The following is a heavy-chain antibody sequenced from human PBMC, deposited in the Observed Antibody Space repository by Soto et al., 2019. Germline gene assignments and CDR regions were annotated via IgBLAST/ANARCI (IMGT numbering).Heavy chain of an antibody. CDR1: GSTFSSSE. CDR2: ISNSSSVI. CDR3: ASVNLRFSYGIDV. Sequence: EVQLVESGGGLVQPGGSLRLSCAASGSTFSSSEMHWVRQAPGNGLEWVSYISNSSSVIYYADSVKGRFTISRDNAKNLLYLQMTSLRAEDTAVYFCASVNLRFSYGIDVWGQGATVTVSS. J-gene: IGHJ6*02. D-gene: IGHD3-3*01. V-gene: IGHV3-48*03.